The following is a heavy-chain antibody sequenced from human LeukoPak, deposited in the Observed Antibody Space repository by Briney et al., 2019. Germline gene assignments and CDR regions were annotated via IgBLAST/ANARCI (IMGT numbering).Heavy chain of an antibody. CDR1: GFIFNSFA. CDR3: AKSALAAGVAHYYDSSGSFDH. D-gene: IGHD3-22*01. J-gene: IGHJ4*02. V-gene: IGHV3-23*01. Sequence: GGSLRLSCAASGFIFNSFAMSWVRQAPGKGLEWVSTFSGSGSRTSYADSVKGRFTISRDNSKNTLYLQMKSLRAEDTAVYYCAKSALAAGVAHYYDSSGSFDHWGQGTLVTVSS. CDR2: FSGSGSRT.